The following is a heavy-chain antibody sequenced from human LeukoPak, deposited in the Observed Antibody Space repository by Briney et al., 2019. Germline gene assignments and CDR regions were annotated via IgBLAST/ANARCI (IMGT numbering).Heavy chain of an antibody. J-gene: IGHJ4*02. Sequence: ASVKVSCKASGGTFSSYAISWVRQGPGQGLEWMGGIIPIFGTANYAQKFQGRVTITADKSTSTAYMELSSLRSEDTAVYYCARQVWFGESHFDYWGQGTLVTVSS. D-gene: IGHD3-10*01. CDR2: IIPIFGTA. CDR3: ARQVWFGESHFDY. V-gene: IGHV1-69*06. CDR1: GGTFSSYA.